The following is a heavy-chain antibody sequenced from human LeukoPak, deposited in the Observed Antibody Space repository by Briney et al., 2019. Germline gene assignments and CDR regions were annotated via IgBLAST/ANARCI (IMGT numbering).Heavy chain of an antibody. CDR1: GFTVSSNY. CDR2: IYSGGST. D-gene: IGHD2-21*02. Sequence: GGSLRLSCAASGFTVSSNYMSWVRQAPGKGLEWVSVIYSGGSTYYADSVKGRFTISRDNSKNTLYLQMNSLRAEDTAVYHCAKTLRGGDWYFDYWGQGTLVTVSS. CDR3: AKTLRGGDWYFDY. V-gene: IGHV3-53*01. J-gene: IGHJ4*02.